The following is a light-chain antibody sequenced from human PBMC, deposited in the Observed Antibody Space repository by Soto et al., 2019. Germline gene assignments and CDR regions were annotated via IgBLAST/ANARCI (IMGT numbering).Light chain of an antibody. CDR3: CSYAGRYTYV. CDR1: SSDVGGYNY. V-gene: IGLV2-11*01. Sequence: QSVLTQPRSVSGSPGQSVAISCTGTSSDVGGYNYVSWYQQHPGKAPKLIIFDVNKRPSGVPDRFSGSKSGNTASLTISGLQAEDEADYYCCSYAGRYTYVFGTGTKLTVL. J-gene: IGLJ1*01. CDR2: DVN.